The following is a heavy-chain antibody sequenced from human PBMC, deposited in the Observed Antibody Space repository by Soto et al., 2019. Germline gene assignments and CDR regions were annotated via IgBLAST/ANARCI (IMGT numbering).Heavy chain of an antibody. CDR1: GYTFTSYV. V-gene: IGHV1-3*01. D-gene: IGHD5-12*01. Sequence: ASVQVSCKASGYTFTSYVMHWVRQAPGQRLEWMGWINAGNGNTKYSQKFQGRVTITRDTSASTAYMELSSLRSEDTAVYYCSVATITRWFDPWGQGTLVTVSS. CDR2: INAGNGNT. CDR3: SVATITRWFDP. J-gene: IGHJ5*02.